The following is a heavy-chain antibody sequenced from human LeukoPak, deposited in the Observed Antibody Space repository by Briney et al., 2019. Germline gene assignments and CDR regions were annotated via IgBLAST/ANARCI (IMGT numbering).Heavy chain of an antibody. CDR2: ISTYNGNT. V-gene: IGHV1-18*01. CDR1: GYTFTSYG. J-gene: IGHJ4*02. CDR3: ASQSPACDY. Sequence: GASGKLTCTASGYTFTSYGINWVRQAPGQGLEWMGWISTYNGNTNYTQKFQGRVTMTTDTYTSTAYLELRSLRSDDTAVYYCASQSPACDYWGQGTQVTVSS.